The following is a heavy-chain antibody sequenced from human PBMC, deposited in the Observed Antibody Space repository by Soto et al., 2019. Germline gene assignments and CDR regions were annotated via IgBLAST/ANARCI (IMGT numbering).Heavy chain of an antibody. D-gene: IGHD2-15*01. Sequence: QIQLVQSGGEGKKPGASVKVSCKASGYNLPTYGITWVRQGPGQGLEWLGWISANSGNTNYAPKVQGRVTMTTDTSTLTAYLELRRLSSDDAAVYYCAVTRTASSGGSCYCDHWGQGTLVIVSS. V-gene: IGHV1-18*01. J-gene: IGHJ4*02. CDR1: GYNLPTYG. CDR2: ISANSGNT. CDR3: AVTRTASSGGSCYCDH.